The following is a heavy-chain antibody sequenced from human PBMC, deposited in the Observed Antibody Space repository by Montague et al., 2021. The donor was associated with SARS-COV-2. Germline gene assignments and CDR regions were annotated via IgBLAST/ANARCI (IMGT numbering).Heavy chain of an antibody. V-gene: IGHV4-59*07. CDR2: IYNSGST. D-gene: IGHD6-13*01. Sequence: SDTLSLTRTVSGGSISRYSWTWIRQPPGKGLEWIGYIYNSGSTNYNPSLTSRVTISVDTSKNQFSLKLSSVAAADTAVYYCARVGRVSSWYEVAFDIWGQGTMVTVSS. CDR1: GGSISRYS. CDR3: ARVGRVSSWYEVAFDI. J-gene: IGHJ3*02.